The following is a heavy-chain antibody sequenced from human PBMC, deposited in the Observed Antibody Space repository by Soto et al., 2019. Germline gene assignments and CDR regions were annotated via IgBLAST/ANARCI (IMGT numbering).Heavy chain of an antibody. CDR3: ARRRPPQWDQYYFDY. D-gene: IGHD1-26*01. CDR2: IYHSGSR. CDR1: GVSISSGY. Sequence: SETLSLTCIVSGVSISSGYCTWIRQSPGKGLEWIGYIYHSGSRHYSASLQSRVTISVDTSKNQFSLRLSSVTAADTAVYYCARRRPPQWDQYYFDYWGQGTLVTVSS. J-gene: IGHJ4*02. V-gene: IGHV4-59*08.